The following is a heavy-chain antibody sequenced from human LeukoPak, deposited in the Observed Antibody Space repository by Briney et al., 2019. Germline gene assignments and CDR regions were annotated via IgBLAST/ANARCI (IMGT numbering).Heavy chain of an antibody. CDR1: GYTFTSYD. D-gene: IGHD2-2*01. J-gene: IGHJ6*03. V-gene: IGHV1-8*01. CDR2: MNPNSGNT. Sequence: ASVKVSCKASGYTFTSYDINWARQATGQGLEWMGWMNPNSGNTGYAQRFQGRVTMTRNTSISTAYMELSSLRSEGTAVYYCARVATDIVVVPAASYYYYYYMDVWGKGTTVTVSS. CDR3: ARVATDIVVVPAASYYYYYYMDV.